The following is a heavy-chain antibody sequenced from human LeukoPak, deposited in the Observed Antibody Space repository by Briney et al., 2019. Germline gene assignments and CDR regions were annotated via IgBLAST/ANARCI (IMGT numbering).Heavy chain of an antibody. CDR1: GFTSSGSA. D-gene: IGHD4-17*01. J-gene: IGHJ6*02. CDR3: RSTVTTNSYYYGMDV. V-gene: IGHV3-73*01. CDR2: IRSKANSYAT. Sequence: GGSLRLSCAASGFTSSGSAMHWVRQASGKGLEWVGRIRSKANSYATAYAASVKGRFTISRDDSKNTAYLQMNSLKTEDTAVYYCRSTVTTNSYYYGMDVWGQGTTVTVSS.